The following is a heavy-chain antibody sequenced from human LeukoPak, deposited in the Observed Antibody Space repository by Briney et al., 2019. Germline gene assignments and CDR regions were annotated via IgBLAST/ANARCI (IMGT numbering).Heavy chain of an antibody. D-gene: IGHD2-15*01. J-gene: IGHJ4*02. Sequence: PGGSLRLSCATSGFTFSDYAMSWVRQAPGKGLEWVSTISNSGGNTHYADSVMGRFTISRDNSKSTLYLQMNSLSVEDTAVYHCATDVGPVLFDYWGQGTLVTVSS. CDR3: ATDVGPVLFDY. CDR2: ISNSGGNT. CDR1: GFTFSDYA. V-gene: IGHV3-23*01.